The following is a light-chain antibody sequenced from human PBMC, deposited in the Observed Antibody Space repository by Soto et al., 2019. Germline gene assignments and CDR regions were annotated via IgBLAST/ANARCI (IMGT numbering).Light chain of an antibody. CDR1: QSISTN. V-gene: IGKV1-39*01. CDR3: QQSYITLYS. J-gene: IGKJ2*03. Sequence: DIQMTQSPSSLSASVGDRVTITCRASQSISTNLSWYQKKPGKAPKLLISGASSLQSGVPSRFSGSGSGTHFSLTISSLQPENFAIYFCQQSYITLYSFSQGTNLEIK. CDR2: GAS.